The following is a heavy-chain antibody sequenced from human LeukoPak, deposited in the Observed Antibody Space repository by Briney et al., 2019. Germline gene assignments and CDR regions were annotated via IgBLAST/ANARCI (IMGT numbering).Heavy chain of an antibody. CDR1: GGSFSGYY. D-gene: IGHD5-18*01. CDR3: ARARRGYSYGYYFDY. CDR2: INHSGST. Sequence: SETLSLTCAVYGGSFSGYYWSWIRQPPGKGLEWIGEINHSGSTNYNPSLKSRVTISVDTSKNQFSLKLSSVTAADTAVYYCARARRGYSYGYYFDYWGQGTTVTVSS. V-gene: IGHV4-34*01. J-gene: IGHJ4*03.